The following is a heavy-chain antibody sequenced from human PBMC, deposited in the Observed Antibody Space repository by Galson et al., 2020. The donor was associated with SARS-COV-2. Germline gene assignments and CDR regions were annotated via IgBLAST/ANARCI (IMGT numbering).Heavy chain of an antibody. V-gene: IGHV4-38-2*01. CDR1: GYSVSTTNY. Sequence: SETLSLTCAVSGYSVSTTNYWGWVRLAPGKRLEWIGSIYPNGRTYYNPSLESRVTISVDTSMNHFSLTLASVTAADTALYYCASQGVNMIVLVTVPGWFFDLWGRGTLVTVAS. CDR2: IYPNGRT. J-gene: IGHJ2*01. D-gene: IGHD2-21*02. CDR3: ASQGVNMIVLVTVPGWFFDL.